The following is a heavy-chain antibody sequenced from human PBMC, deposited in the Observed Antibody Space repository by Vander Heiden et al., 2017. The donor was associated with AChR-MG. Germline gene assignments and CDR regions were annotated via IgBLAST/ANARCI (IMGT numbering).Heavy chain of an antibody. CDR2: ISGSGGST. V-gene: IGHV3-23*01. CDR3: AKTYYYDSSGYYAHALDI. CDR1: GFTFSSYA. D-gene: IGHD3-22*01. Sequence: EVQLLESGGGLVQPGGSLRLSCAASGFTFSSYAMGWGRQAPGKGLEWVSAISGSGGSTYYADSVKGRFTISRDNSKNTLYLQMNSLRAEDTAVYYCAKTYYYDSSGYYAHALDIWGQGTMVTVSS. J-gene: IGHJ3*02.